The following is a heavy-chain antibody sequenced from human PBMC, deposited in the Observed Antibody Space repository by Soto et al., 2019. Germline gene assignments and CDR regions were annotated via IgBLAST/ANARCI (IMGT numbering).Heavy chain of an antibody. CDR3: ARLIGTTGTTVSYYYYGMDV. D-gene: IGHD1-1*01. CDR2: IIPIFGTA. Sequence: SVKVSCKASGGTFSSYAISWVRQAPGQGLEWMGGIIPIFGTANYAQKFQGRVTITADESTSTAYMELSSLRSEDTAVYYCARLIGTTGTTVSYYYYGMDVWGQGATVTVSS. J-gene: IGHJ6*02. V-gene: IGHV1-69*13. CDR1: GGTFSSYA.